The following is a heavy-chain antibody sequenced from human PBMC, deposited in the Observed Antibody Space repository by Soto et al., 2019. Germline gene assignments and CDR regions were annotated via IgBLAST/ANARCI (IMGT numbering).Heavy chain of an antibody. CDR1: GFTFSDYH. CDR2: IGSSGRTI. D-gene: IGHD6-13*01. Sequence: PGGSLRLSCAASGFTFSDYHMSWIRQAPGKGLEWVSFIGSSGRTIYSADSVKGRFTISRDNAKNSLYLQMNSLRAEDTAVYYCARGGSSWSRGPSGYWGQGTLVTVSS. CDR3: ARGGSSWSRGPSGY. V-gene: IGHV3-11*01. J-gene: IGHJ1*01.